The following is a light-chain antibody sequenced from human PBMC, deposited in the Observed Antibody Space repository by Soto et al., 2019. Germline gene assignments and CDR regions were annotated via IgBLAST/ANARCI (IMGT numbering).Light chain of an antibody. J-gene: IGKJ1*01. V-gene: IGKV1-39*01. CDR1: QRISSD. Sequence: ILMTQSPSSFSASVVDRVTSTCRAIQRISSDLNWDQQKPGKAPKLLIYAASSLQSGVPSRFSGSGSGTEFTLTISSLQPDDFAPYYSQHYNSYSEPFGQGTKVDNK. CDR3: QHYNSYSEP. CDR2: AAS.